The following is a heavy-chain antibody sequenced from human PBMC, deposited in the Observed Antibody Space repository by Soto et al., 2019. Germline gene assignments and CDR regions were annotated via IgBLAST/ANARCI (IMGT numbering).Heavy chain of an antibody. CDR1: GFTFSSYG. D-gene: IGHD3-16*01. J-gene: IGHJ6*02. CDR3: AKDLGEHDYYYYYGMDV. V-gene: IGHV3-30*18. CDR2: ISYDGSNK. Sequence: GGSLRLSCAASGFTFSSYGMHWVRQAPGKGLEWVAVISYDGSNKYYADSVKGRFTISRDNSKNTLYLQMNSLRAEDTAVYYCAKDLGEHDYYYYYGMDVWGQGTTVTVSS.